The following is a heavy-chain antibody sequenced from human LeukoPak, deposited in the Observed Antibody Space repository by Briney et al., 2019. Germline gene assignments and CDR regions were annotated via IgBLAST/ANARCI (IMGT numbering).Heavy chain of an antibody. Sequence: SETLSLTCTVSGVSIRSSSYYWGWIRQPPGKGLEWIGCINYSGSTNYNPSLKSRVTISVDKSKNQFSLKLSSVTAADTAVYYCARDKWELFYFDYWGQGTLVTVSS. V-gene: IGHV4-39*07. CDR2: INYSGST. CDR1: GVSIRSSSYY. D-gene: IGHD1-26*01. CDR3: ARDKWELFYFDY. J-gene: IGHJ4*02.